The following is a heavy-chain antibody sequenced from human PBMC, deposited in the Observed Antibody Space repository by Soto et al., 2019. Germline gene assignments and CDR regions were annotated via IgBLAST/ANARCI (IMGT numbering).Heavy chain of an antibody. Sequence: QVQLVESGGDLVKPGGSLRLSCVASGFTFNDFFMTWIRHAPGRGPEWVASTSNSGNSVYYADSVKGRFTVSRDNAQNTLTLQMTDLRDDDTAVYYCARNTFNWFDPWGQGTLVTVSS. V-gene: IGHV3-11*01. CDR1: GFTFNDFF. CDR3: ARNTFNWFDP. CDR2: TSNSGNSV. J-gene: IGHJ5*02.